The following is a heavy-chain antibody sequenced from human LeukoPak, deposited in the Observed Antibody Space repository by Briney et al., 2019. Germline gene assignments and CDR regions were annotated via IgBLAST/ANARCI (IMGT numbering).Heavy chain of an antibody. V-gene: IGHV3-7*03. CDR2: IRQDGDTK. Sequence: GGSLRLSCAASGFPFNAYWMTWVRQAPGKGLEWVANIRQDGDTKYYVDSVKGRFTISRDNAKNSLYLQMNSLKAEDTAIYYCATYRWLGEWGQGTLVTVSS. CDR3: ATYRWLGE. CDR1: GFPFNAYW. J-gene: IGHJ4*02. D-gene: IGHD5-24*01.